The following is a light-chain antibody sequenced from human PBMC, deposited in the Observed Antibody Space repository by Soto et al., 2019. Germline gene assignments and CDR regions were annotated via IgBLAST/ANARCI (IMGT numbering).Light chain of an antibody. CDR3: QQSGSSPPVL. J-gene: IGKJ4*01. CDR1: QRLSSSY. Sequence: EIVLTQSPGTLSLSPGERATLSCRASQRLSSSYLAWYQQKPGQAPRLLIYGASSRATGIPDRFSGSGSGTDFTLTISRLEPEDFAVYYCQQSGSSPPVLFGGGTKVEIK. CDR2: GAS. V-gene: IGKV3-20*01.